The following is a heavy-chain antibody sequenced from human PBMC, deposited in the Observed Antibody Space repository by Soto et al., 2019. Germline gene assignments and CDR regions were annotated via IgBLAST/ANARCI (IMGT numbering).Heavy chain of an antibody. Sequence: GGSLRLSCVASGFTFSSYAMSWVRQAPGKGLEWVSAISGSGGSTYYADSVKGRFTISRDNSKNTLYLQMNSLRAEDTAVYYCAKVLTVLLWFGELPHPDYWGQGTLVTVSS. V-gene: IGHV3-23*01. CDR1: GFTFSSYA. CDR2: ISGSGGST. J-gene: IGHJ4*02. D-gene: IGHD3-10*01. CDR3: AKVLTVLLWFGELPHPDY.